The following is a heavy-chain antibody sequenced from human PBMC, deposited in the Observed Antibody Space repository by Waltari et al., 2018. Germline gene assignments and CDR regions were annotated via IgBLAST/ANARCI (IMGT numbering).Heavy chain of an antibody. CDR2: ITRSEDIL. V-gene: IGHV3-23*01. D-gene: IGHD1-26*01. CDR1: GFSCGSYA. J-gene: IGHJ4*02. Sequence: EAQLLESGGGLVQPGESLRLSCAASGFSCGSYAMGWVRQATGEGLGGVSVITRSEDILFNADSGKGRFIISRDNSKKTLHLQMSSLSAEDTGMYYCATSFAHSGTGYADFAFWGQGTLVAVSS. CDR3: ATSFAHSGTGYADFAF.